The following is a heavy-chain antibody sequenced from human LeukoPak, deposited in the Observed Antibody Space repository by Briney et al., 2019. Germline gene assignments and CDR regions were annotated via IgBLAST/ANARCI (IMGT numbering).Heavy chain of an antibody. CDR3: ARGPRFGELLWHWFDP. Sequence: SETLSLTCSVSGGSISLSYYYWGWIRQPPGKALEWIGSVYYSGTTSYNPPLKSRVTISEDTSKNQFSLKLRSVTAADTAVYYCARGPRFGELLWHWFDPWGQGTLVTVSS. V-gene: IGHV4-39*07. CDR1: GGSISLSYYY. D-gene: IGHD3-10*01. CDR2: VYYSGTT. J-gene: IGHJ5*02.